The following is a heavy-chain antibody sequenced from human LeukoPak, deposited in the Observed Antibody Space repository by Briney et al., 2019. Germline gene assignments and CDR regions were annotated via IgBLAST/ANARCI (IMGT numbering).Heavy chain of an antibody. CDR1: GGSVSSGSNY. Sequence: SETLSLTCTVSGGSVSSGSNYWSWIRQPPGTGLEWIGYISYRGNTNYNPSLKSRVTISVDTSKNQFSVRVTSVTAADTAVYYCARNSFLSSWAFDIWGQGTMVTVSS. CDR2: ISYRGNT. D-gene: IGHD6-13*01. CDR3: ARNSFLSSWAFDI. J-gene: IGHJ3*02. V-gene: IGHV4-61*01.